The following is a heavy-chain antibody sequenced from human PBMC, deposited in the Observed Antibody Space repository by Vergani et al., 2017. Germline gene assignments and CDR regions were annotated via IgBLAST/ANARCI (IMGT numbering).Heavy chain of an antibody. CDR3: ARDSRYCSSTSCYVGRDWFDP. CDR2: INPGNGSP. J-gene: IGHJ5*02. Sequence: QVQLVQSWAEVRKSGASVKVSCSFSGFTITSYGIHWVQQSPGQGLEWMGWINPGNGSPSYAKKFQGRFTMTWDMSTTTAYTDLSSLRSEDTAVYYCARDSRYCSSTSCYVGRDWFDPWGQGTLVTVSS. CDR1: GFTITSYG. V-gene: IGHV1-38-4*01. D-gene: IGHD2-2*01.